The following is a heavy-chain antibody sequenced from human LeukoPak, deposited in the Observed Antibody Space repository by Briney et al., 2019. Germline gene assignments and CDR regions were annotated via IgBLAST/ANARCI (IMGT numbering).Heavy chain of an antibody. V-gene: IGHV3-48*01. J-gene: IGHJ4*02. CDR2: ISTSSNSI. D-gene: IGHD3-10*01. Sequence: GGSLRLSCAISGFTPSNSSMNSMRLAPGRGLEWISYISTSSNSIYYADSVRGRFTISRDNAKNSLYLQMNSLTTEDTAVYYCARFHFGWYFDYWGQGTLVTVSS. CDR1: GFTPSNSS. CDR3: ARFHFGWYFDY.